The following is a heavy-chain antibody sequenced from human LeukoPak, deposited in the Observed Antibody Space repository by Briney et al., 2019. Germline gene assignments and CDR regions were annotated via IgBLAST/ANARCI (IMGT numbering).Heavy chain of an antibody. CDR3: ARGPYSSSSHFDY. CDR1: GYTFTGYY. Sequence: ASVKVSCKASGYTFTGYYMHWVRQAPGQGLEWMGRINPNSGGTNYAQKFQGRVTMTRDTSISTAYMELSRLRSDDTAVYYCARGPYSSSSHFDYWGQGTLVTVSS. V-gene: IGHV1-2*06. J-gene: IGHJ4*02. CDR2: INPNSGGT. D-gene: IGHD6-6*01.